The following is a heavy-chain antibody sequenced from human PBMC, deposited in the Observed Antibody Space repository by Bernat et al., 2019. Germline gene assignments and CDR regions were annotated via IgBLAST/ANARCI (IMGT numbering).Heavy chain of an antibody. CDR1: GGSISSSNW. CDR3: ARGGPYWQWLGSDAFDI. CDR2: IYHSGST. D-gene: IGHD6-19*01. J-gene: IGHJ3*02. Sequence: QVQLQESGPGLVKPSGTLSLTCAVSGGSISSSNWWSWVRQSPGKGLEWIGEIYHSGSTNYNPSLKSRVTISVDKSKNQFSLKLSSVTAEDTAVYYCARGGPYWQWLGSDAFDIWGQGTMVTVSS. V-gene: IGHV4-4*02.